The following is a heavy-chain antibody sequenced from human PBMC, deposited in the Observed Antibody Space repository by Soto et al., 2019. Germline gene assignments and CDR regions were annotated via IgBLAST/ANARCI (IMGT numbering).Heavy chain of an antibody. CDR3: ARDGGDCGYRLAYYYYIGMDV. CDR1: GYAFSSYA. V-gene: IGHV1-3*05. D-gene: IGHD2-21*02. Sequence: QVQLVQSGAEEKKPGASVKVSCKASGYAFSSYAMHWVRQAPGQRLEWMGWINIGSGNTEYSQNFKDRITITRDTSARTVYMELSGLRSEDTAVYYCARDGGDCGYRLAYYYYIGMDVWGQGTTVTVSS. CDR2: INIGSGNT. J-gene: IGHJ6*02.